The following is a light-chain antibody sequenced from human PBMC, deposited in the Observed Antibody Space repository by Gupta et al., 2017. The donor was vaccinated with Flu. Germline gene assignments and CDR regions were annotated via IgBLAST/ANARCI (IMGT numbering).Light chain of an antibody. J-gene: IGKJ2*01. Sequence: SSLYASVGDRVTITCRASQSISNYLNWYQHKPGKAPKLLIYAASSLQSGVPSRFSGSGSGTDFTLTISSLQPEDFATYYCQQSYSSPPYTFGQGTKLEIK. CDR2: AAS. V-gene: IGKV1-39*01. CDR1: QSISNY. CDR3: QQSYSSPPYT.